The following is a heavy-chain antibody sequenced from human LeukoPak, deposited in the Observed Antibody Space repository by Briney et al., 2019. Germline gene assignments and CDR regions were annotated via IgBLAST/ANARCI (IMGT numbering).Heavy chain of an antibody. Sequence: GGSLRLSCAASRFTFSSYWMSWVRQAPGKGLEWVAVISYDGSNKYYIDSVKGRFTIPRDNSKNTLYLQMNSLRTEDTAMYYCARGSHRWATTNGNFDYWGQGTLVTVSS. V-gene: IGHV3-30*03. CDR1: RFTFSSYW. D-gene: IGHD1-1*01. CDR2: ISYDGSNK. CDR3: ARGSHRWATTNGNFDY. J-gene: IGHJ4*02.